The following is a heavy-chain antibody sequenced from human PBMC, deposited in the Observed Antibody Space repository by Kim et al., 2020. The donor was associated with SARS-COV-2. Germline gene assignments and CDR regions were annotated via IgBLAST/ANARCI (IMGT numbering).Heavy chain of an antibody. J-gene: IGHJ4*02. CDR3: ARGYGSGSYFSY. V-gene: IGHV4-34*13. Sequence: TSTPSLKSRVTISVDTSKNQFSLKLSSVTAADTAVYYCARGYGSGSYFSYWGQGTLVTVSS. D-gene: IGHD3-10*01.